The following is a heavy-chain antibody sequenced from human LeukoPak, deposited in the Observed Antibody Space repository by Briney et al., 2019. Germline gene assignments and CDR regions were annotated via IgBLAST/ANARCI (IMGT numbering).Heavy chain of an antibody. CDR2: IYYSGST. CDR1: GGSISSYY. Sequence: SEALSLTCTVSGGSISSYYWSWIRQPPGKGLEWIGYIYYSGSTNYNPSLKSRVTISVDTPKNQFSLKLSSKTAADTAVYYCARDRGYCSGGSCFYYYYGMDVWGQGTTVTVSS. D-gene: IGHD2-15*01. V-gene: IGHV4-59*01. CDR3: ARDRGYCSGGSCFYYYYGMDV. J-gene: IGHJ6*02.